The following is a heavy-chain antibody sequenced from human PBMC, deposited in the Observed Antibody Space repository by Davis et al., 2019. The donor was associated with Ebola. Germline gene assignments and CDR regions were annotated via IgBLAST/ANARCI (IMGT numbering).Heavy chain of an antibody. Sequence: GESLKISCAASGFTFSSYSMNWVRQAPGKGLEWVSYISSSSSTIYYADSVKGRFTISRDNAKNSLYLQMNSLRDEDTAVYYCARPATVTTFPDNWFDPWGQGTLVTVSS. CDR2: ISSSSSTI. D-gene: IGHD4-17*01. V-gene: IGHV3-48*02. CDR3: ARPATVTTFPDNWFDP. J-gene: IGHJ5*02. CDR1: GFTFSSYS.